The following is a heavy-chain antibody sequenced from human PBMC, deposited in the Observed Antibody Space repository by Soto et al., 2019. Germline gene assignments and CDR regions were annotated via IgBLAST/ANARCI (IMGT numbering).Heavy chain of an antibody. Sequence: PSETLSLTFTVSGGSISYEYYHWTWIRQPPGKGLEWIGEINHSGSTNYNPSLKSRVTISVDTSKNQFSLKLSSVTAADTAVYYCARVEGLAAGLPGNRKWAYFQHWGQGTLVTVSS. CDR1: GGSISYEYYH. CDR2: INHSGST. D-gene: IGHD6-13*01. CDR3: ARVEGLAAGLPGNRKWAYFQH. J-gene: IGHJ1*01. V-gene: IGHV4-34*01.